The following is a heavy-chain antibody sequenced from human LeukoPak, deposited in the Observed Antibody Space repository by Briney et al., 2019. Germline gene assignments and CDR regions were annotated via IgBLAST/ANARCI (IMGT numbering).Heavy chain of an antibody. CDR2: IKYDGSEK. Sequence: GGSLRLSCAASGCPFSRYWMTWVRQAPGEWLEWVANIKYDGSEKFYVGSVRGRFTISRDNTNNSLHLQMNSLRAEDTAIYYCARDPTYDSGSPLGYGGQGTLVAVSS. V-gene: IGHV3-7*01. CDR3: ARDPTYDSGSPLGY. J-gene: IGHJ4*02. CDR1: GCPFSRYW. D-gene: IGHD3-10*01.